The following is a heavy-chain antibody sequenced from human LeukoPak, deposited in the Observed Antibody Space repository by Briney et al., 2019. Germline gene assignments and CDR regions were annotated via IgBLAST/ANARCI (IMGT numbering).Heavy chain of an antibody. D-gene: IGHD1-1*01. Sequence: GGSLRLSCAASGFTFSTYVISWVRPAPGKGLEWVSAISGSGGSTYYADSVKGRFTISRDNSKNTLYLQMNSLGADDTAVYYCAKRNWRYFDYWGQGTLVTVSS. CDR3: AKRNWRYFDY. J-gene: IGHJ4*02. CDR2: ISGSGGST. CDR1: GFTFSTYV. V-gene: IGHV3-23*01.